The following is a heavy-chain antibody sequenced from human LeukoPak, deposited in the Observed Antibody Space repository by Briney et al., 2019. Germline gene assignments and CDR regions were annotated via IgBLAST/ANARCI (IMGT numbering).Heavy chain of an antibody. J-gene: IGHJ4*02. Sequence: SSETLSLTCAVYGGSFSGYYWSWIRQPPGKGLEWIGEINHSGSTNYNPSLKSRVTISVDTSKNQFPLKLSSVTAADTAVYYCARWGSGWYYFDYWGQGTLVTVSS. V-gene: IGHV4-34*01. CDR1: GGSFSGYY. CDR2: INHSGST. CDR3: ARWGSGWYYFDY. D-gene: IGHD6-19*01.